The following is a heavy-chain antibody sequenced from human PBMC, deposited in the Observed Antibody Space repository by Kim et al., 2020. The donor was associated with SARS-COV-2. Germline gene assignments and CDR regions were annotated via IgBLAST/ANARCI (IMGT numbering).Heavy chain of an antibody. J-gene: IGHJ4*02. Sequence: SVKVSCKASGGTFSSYAISWVRQAPGQGLEWMGRIIPIFGIANYAQKFQGRVTITADKSTSTAYMELSSLRSEDTAVYYCASRGRELLVFDYWGQGTLVTVSS. V-gene: IGHV1-69*04. CDR1: GGTFSSYA. D-gene: IGHD1-26*01. CDR3: ASRGRELLVFDY. CDR2: IIPIFGIA.